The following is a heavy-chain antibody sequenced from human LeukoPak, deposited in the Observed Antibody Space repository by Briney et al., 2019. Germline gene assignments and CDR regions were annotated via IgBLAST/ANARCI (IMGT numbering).Heavy chain of an antibody. CDR2: IKSKTDGGTT. V-gene: IGHV3-15*01. CDR3: TTDPETTVYFDY. D-gene: IGHD4-17*01. CDR1: GFTYSNAW. J-gene: IGHJ4*02. Sequence: GGSLRLSCAASGFTYSNAWMSWVRQAPGKGLEWVGRIKSKTDGGTTDYAAPVKGRFTISRDDSKNTLYLQMNSLKTEDTAVYYCTTDPETTVYFDYWGQGTLVTVSS.